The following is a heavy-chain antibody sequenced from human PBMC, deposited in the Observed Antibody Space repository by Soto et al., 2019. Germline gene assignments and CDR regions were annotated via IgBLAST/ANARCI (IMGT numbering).Heavy chain of an antibody. CDR1: GYTFTGYY. J-gene: IGHJ5*02. CDR2: INPNSGGT. CDR3: ARDSAGDYNFWSGYYRGTWFDP. D-gene: IGHD3-3*01. V-gene: IGHV1-2*04. Sequence: ASVKVSCKASGYTFTGYYMHWLLQAPGQGLEWIGWINPNSGGTNYAQKFQGWVTMTRDTSISTAYMELSRLRSDDTAVYYCARDSAGDYNFWSGYYRGTWFDPWGQGTLVTVSS.